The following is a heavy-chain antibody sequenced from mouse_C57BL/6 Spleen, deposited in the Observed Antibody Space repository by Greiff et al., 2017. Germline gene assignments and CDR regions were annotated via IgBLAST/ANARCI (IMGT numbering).Heavy chain of an antibody. J-gene: IGHJ4*01. V-gene: IGHV1-69*01. Sequence: QVQLQQPGAELVMPGASVKLSCKASGYTFTSYWMHWVKQRPGQGLEWIGEIDPSDSYTNYNQKFKGKSTLTVDKSSSTAYMQLSSLTSEDSAVYYCARGGTIVTTYYAMDYWGQGTSVTVSS. CDR1: GYTFTSYW. CDR2: IDPSDSYT. D-gene: IGHD2-5*01. CDR3: ARGGTIVTTYYAMDY.